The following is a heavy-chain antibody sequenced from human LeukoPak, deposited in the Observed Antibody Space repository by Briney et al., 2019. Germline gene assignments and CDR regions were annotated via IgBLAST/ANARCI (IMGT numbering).Heavy chain of an antibody. CDR2: ISGDGDRT. CDR3: ARGDGYNFFDY. V-gene: IGHV3-43*02. CDR1: GINFNTYA. D-gene: IGHD5-24*01. Sequence: GGSLRLSCAASGINFNTYAMHWVRQAPGKGLEWVSLISGDGDRTSYADSVKGRFTISRDNSENTLYLQMKSLRAEDTAVYYCARGDGYNFFDYWGQGTLVTVSS. J-gene: IGHJ4*02.